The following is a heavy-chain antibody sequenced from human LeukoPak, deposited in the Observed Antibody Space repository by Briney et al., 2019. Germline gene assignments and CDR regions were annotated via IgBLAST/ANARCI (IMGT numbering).Heavy chain of an antibody. Sequence: ASVKVSCKASGYTFTSYGISWVRQAPGQGLEWMGWISAYNGNTNYAQNLQGRATLTTYTSTTTAYLELRSLTSDDTAVYYCARDPSNTSGWKTWFDPWGQGTLVTVSS. V-gene: IGHV1-18*01. CDR3: ARDPSNTSGWKTWFDP. CDR1: GYTFTSYG. D-gene: IGHD6-19*01. CDR2: ISAYNGNT. J-gene: IGHJ5*02.